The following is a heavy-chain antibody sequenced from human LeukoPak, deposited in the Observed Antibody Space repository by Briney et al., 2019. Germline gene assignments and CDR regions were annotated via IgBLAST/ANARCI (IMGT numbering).Heavy chain of an antibody. Sequence: GGSLRLSCAASGFTFDDYAMHWVRQAPGKGLEWVSAISGSGGSTYYADSVKGRFTISRDNSKNTLYLQMNSLRAEDTAVYYCAKSGPSGSPTHFDYWGQGTLVTVSS. CDR1: GFTFDDYA. CDR2: ISGSGGST. CDR3: AKSGPSGSPTHFDY. D-gene: IGHD3-10*01. J-gene: IGHJ4*02. V-gene: IGHV3-23*01.